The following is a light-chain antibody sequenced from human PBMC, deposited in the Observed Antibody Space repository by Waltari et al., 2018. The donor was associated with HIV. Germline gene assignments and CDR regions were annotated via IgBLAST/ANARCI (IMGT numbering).Light chain of an antibody. J-gene: IGKJ4*01. CDR2: GAS. Sequence: EIVMTQSPATLSVSPGERVTLSCRASQTINNKLAWYQQKPGQSPRLLIYGASTRATGIPAGFSGSGSGTEFTLTINSLRSEDFAVYYCQQYNDWPLTFGGGTKVVI. CDR1: QTINNK. V-gene: IGKV3-15*01. CDR3: QQYNDWPLT.